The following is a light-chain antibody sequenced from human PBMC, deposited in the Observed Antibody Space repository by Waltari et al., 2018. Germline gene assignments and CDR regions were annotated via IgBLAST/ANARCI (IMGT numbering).Light chain of an antibody. CDR1: SSNIGITP. V-gene: IGLV1-44*01. CDR3: AAWDDSLNGWV. CDR2: NNN. J-gene: IGLJ3*02. Sequence: QSVLSQPPSVIGTPGQGVTISCSGSSSNIGITPLTWYQQLPGTAPKLRIYNNNQRPSGVPDRFSGSKSGTSASLAISGLRSEDEADYYCAAWDDSLNGWVFGGGTKLTVL.